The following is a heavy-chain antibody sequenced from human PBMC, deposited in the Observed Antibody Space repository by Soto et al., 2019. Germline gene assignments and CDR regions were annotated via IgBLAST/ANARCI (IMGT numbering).Heavy chain of an antibody. CDR2: INPNSGGT. D-gene: IGHD6-13*01. J-gene: IGHJ6*02. CDR3: ARETGIAAAGTVDYYYGMDV. CDR1: GYTFTGYY. V-gene: IGHV1-2*04. Sequence: ASVKVSCKASGYTFTGYYMHWVRQAPGQGLEWMGWINPNSGGTNYAQKFQDWVTMTRDTSISTAYMELSRLRSDDTAVYYCARETGIAAAGTVDYYYGMDVWGQGTTVTVSS.